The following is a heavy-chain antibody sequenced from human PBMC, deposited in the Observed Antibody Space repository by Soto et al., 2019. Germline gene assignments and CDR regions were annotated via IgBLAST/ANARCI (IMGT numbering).Heavy chain of an antibody. J-gene: IGHJ4*02. V-gene: IGHV3-30-3*01. D-gene: IGHD3-22*01. CDR3: ARDGITMIVVVPYFDY. CDR1: GFTFSSYA. CDR2: ISYDGSNK. Sequence: QVQLVESGGGVVQPGRSLRLSCAASGFTFSSYAMHWVRQAPGKGLEWVAVISYDGSNKYYADSVKGRFTISRDNSKNTLHLQMNSLRAEDTAVYYCARDGITMIVVVPYFDYWGQGTLVTVSS.